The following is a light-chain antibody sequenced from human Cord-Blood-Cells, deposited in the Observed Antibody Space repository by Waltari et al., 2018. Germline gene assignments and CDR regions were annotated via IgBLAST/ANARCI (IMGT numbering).Light chain of an antibody. CDR3: SSYTSSSTPVV. J-gene: IGLJ2*01. CDR1: RSDVGGYNY. CDR2: DVS. V-gene: IGLV2-14*01. Sequence: QSALTQPASVSGSPGQSITISCTGTRSDVGGYNYVSWYHQHPGKAPKLMIYDVSNRPSGVSNRFSGSKSGNTASLTISGLQAEDEADYYCSSYTSSSTPVVFGGGTKLTVL.